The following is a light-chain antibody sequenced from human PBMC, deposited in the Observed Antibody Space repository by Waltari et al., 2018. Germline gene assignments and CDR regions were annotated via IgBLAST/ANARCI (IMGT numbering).Light chain of an antibody. Sequence: DIVMTQSPDSLAVSLGERATINCKSSQRVLHSPNNRNYLAWYQQKPGQPPKLLIYWASTRESGVPDRFSGSGSGADFTLTISSLQAEDVAVYYCQQYYTALRTFGQGTKVEI. CDR1: QRVLHSPNNRNY. CDR3: QQYYTALRT. V-gene: IGKV4-1*01. CDR2: WAS. J-gene: IGKJ1*01.